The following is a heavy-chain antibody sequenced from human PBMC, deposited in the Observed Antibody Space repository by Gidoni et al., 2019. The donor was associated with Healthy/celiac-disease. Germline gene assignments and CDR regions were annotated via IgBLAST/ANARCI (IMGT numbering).Heavy chain of an antibody. CDR2: ISGSGGST. V-gene: IGHV3-23*01. D-gene: IGHD2-2*01. CDR3: AKGVEYCSSTSCLGPFDY. J-gene: IGHJ4*02. CDR1: GFTFSRYA. Sequence: EVQLLESGGGLVQPGGSLRLSCAASGFTFSRYAMSWVRQAPGKGLGWVSAISGSGGSTYYADSVKGRFTISSDNSKNTLYLQMNSLRAEDTAVYYCAKGVEYCSSTSCLGPFDYWGQGTLVTVSS.